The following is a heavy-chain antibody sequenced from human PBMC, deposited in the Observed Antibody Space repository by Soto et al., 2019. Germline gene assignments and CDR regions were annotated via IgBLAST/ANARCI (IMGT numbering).Heavy chain of an antibody. CDR2: IYYSGST. Sequence: ETLSLPCTVSCGSISSYYWSWIRQPPGKGLEWIGYIYYSGSTNYNPSLKSRVTISVDTSKNQFSLKLSSVTAADTAVYYCARSYDSSGPFDYWGQGTLVTVSA. V-gene: IGHV4-59*01. D-gene: IGHD3-22*01. CDR1: CGSISSYY. J-gene: IGHJ4*02. CDR3: ARSYDSSGPFDY.